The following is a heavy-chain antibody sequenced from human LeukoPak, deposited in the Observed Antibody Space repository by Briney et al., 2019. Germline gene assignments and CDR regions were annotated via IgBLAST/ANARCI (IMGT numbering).Heavy chain of an antibody. J-gene: IGHJ3*02. CDR2: ISVSSGTR. CDR1: GFTFSTYG. CDR3: AKSPAVDAAFDI. Sequence: GGSLRLSCAASGFTFSTYGMNWVRQAPGKGLEWVSFISVSSGTRYYADSVKGRFTTSRDNAKNSLYLQMNSLRDEDTAVYYCAKSPAVDAAFDIWGQGTMVTVSS. V-gene: IGHV3-48*02. D-gene: IGHD4-23*01.